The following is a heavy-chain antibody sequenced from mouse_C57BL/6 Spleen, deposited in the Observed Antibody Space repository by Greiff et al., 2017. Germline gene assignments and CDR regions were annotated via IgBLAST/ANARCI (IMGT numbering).Heavy chain of an antibody. J-gene: IGHJ4*01. Sequence: QVQLQQPGAELVKPGASVKLSCKASGYTFTSYWMHWVKQRPGQGLEWIGMIHPNSGSTNYNEKFKSKATLTVDKSSSTAYMQLSSLTSEDSAVYYCARLAPNYYGSSYSAMDYWGQGTSVTVSS. CDR3: ARLAPNYYGSSYSAMDY. CDR2: IHPNSGST. D-gene: IGHD1-1*01. CDR1: GYTFTSYW. V-gene: IGHV1-64*01.